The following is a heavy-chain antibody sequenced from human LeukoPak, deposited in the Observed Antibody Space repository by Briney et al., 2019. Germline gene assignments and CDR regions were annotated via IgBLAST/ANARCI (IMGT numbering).Heavy chain of an antibody. CDR2: MYQSGSP. CDR1: GGSIGSRNW. J-gene: IGHJ4*02. CDR3: ARGIGAADF. D-gene: IGHD3-16*01. V-gene: IGHV4-4*02. Sequence: SETLSLTCAVTGGSIGSRNWWSWVRQPPGKGLQWIGEMYQSGSPKYNPSLKSRVTMSVDQSKNLFSLKLSSVTAADTAVYYCARGIGAADFWGQGTLVTVSS.